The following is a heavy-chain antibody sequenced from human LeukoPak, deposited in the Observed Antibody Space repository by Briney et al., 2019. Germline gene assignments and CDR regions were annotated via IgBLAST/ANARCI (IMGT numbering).Heavy chain of an antibody. CDR3: TTDDGDYGSGGY. J-gene: IGHJ4*02. D-gene: IGHD3-10*01. Sequence: GGSLRLSCAASGFTFSSYWMSWVRQAPGKGLEWVANIKQDGSEKYYVGSVKGRFTISRDNAKNSLYLQMDSLRAEDTAVYYCTTDDGDYGSGGYWGQGTLVTVSS. CDR1: GFTFSSYW. CDR2: IKQDGSEK. V-gene: IGHV3-7*03.